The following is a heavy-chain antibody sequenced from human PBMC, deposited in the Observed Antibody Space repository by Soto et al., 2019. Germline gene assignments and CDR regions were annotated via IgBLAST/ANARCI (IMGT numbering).Heavy chain of an antibody. Sequence: GASVKVSCKASGGTFSSYAISWVRQAPGQGLEWMGGIIPIFGTANYAQKFQGRVTITADESTSTAYMELSSLRSEDTAVYYCARDLEVDTEPQYNWFDPWGQGTLVTVSS. CDR1: GGTFSSYA. J-gene: IGHJ5*02. V-gene: IGHV1-69*13. CDR2: IIPIFGTA. D-gene: IGHD5-18*01. CDR3: ARDLEVDTEPQYNWFDP.